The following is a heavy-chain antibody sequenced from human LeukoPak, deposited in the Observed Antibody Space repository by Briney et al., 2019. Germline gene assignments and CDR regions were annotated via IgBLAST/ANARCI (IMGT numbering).Heavy chain of an antibody. Sequence: GGSLRLSCAASGFTFSSYAMSWVRQAPGKGLEWVSAISGSGGSTYYADSVKGRFTISRDNSKNTLYLQMNSLRAEDTAVYYCASSSEGYSNYRRDYYGMDVWGQGTTVTVSS. D-gene: IGHD4-11*01. J-gene: IGHJ6*02. CDR3: ASSSEGYSNYRRDYYGMDV. V-gene: IGHV3-23*01. CDR1: GFTFSSYA. CDR2: ISGSGGST.